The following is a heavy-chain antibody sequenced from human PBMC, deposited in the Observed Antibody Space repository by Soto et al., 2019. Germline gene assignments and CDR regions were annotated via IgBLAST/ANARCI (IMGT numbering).Heavy chain of an antibody. CDR2: FDPEDGET. Sequence: ASVKVCCKVSGYTLTELSMHWVRQAPGKGLEWMGGFDPEDGETIYAQKFQGRVTMTEDTSTDTAYMELSSLRSEDTAVYYCATIYQLRFLEWLPRGGYYYYGMDVWGQGTTVTVSS. V-gene: IGHV1-24*01. CDR3: ATIYQLRFLEWLPRGGYYYYGMDV. CDR1: GYTLTELS. J-gene: IGHJ6*02. D-gene: IGHD3-3*01.